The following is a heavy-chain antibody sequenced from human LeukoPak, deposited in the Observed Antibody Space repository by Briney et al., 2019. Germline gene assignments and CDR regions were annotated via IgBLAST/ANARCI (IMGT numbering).Heavy chain of an antibody. V-gene: IGHV1-2*02. D-gene: IGHD1-20*01. J-gene: IGHJ4*02. CDR2: INPNSGGT. CDR3: ARDVPYNWNPLGAYYFDY. Sequence: GASVKVSCKASGYTFTGYYMHWVRQAPGQGLEWMGWINPNSGGTNYAQKFQGRVTMTRDTSISTAYMELSRLRSDDTAVYYCARDVPYNWNPLGAYYFDYWGQGTLVTVSS. CDR1: GYTFTGYY.